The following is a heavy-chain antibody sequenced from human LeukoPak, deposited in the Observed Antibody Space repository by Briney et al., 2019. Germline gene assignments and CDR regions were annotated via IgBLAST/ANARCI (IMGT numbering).Heavy chain of an antibody. Sequence: SQTLSLTCAVYGGSFSGYYWSWIRQPPGKGPEWIGEINHSGSTNYNPSLKSRVTISVDTSKNQFSLKLSSVTAADTAVYYCARSNYYAIDYWGQGTLVTVSS. D-gene: IGHD3-10*01. CDR3: ARSNYYAIDY. V-gene: IGHV4-34*01. J-gene: IGHJ4*02. CDR1: GGSFSGYY. CDR2: INHSGST.